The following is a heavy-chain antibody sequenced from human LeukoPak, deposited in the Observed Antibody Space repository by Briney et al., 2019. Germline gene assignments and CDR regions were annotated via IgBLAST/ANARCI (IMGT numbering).Heavy chain of an antibody. J-gene: IGHJ4*02. CDR2: ISSSSNTV. CDR1: GFTFSSYS. CDR3: AKDDYDY. V-gene: IGHV3-48*01. Sequence: GGSLRLSCGASGFTFSSYSMSWVRQAPGKGLEWVAYISSSSNTVDYADSVKGRFTISRDNAENSLYLQMNSLRAEDTAVYYCAKDDYDYWGQGTLVTVSS.